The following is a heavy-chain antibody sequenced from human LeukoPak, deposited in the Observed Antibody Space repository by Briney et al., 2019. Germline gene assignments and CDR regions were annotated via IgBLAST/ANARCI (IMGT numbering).Heavy chain of an antibody. V-gene: IGHV4-59*11. CDR1: GGSISSHY. D-gene: IGHD2-21*01. CDR2: IYYSGST. CDR3: ARVVVNRGDYYYMDV. Sequence: SETLSLTCTVSGGSISSHYWSWIRQPPGKGLEGIGYIYYSGSTNYNPSLKSRVTISVDTSKNQFSLKLSSVTAADTAVYSCARVVVNRGDYYYMDVWGKGTTVTVSS. J-gene: IGHJ6*03.